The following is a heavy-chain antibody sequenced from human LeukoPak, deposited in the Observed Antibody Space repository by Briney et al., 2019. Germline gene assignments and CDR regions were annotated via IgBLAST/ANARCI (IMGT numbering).Heavy chain of an antibody. CDR1: GFTFSSYN. V-gene: IGHV3-48*02. D-gene: IGHD4-17*01. CDR2: ISSSSTI. Sequence: EGSLRLSCAASGFTFSSYNMNWVRQAPGKGLEWVSYISSSSTIYYADSVRGRFTISRDNAKNSLYLQMNNLRDEDTAVYYCARVAYGDYAEGEDYWGQGTLVTVSS. CDR3: ARVAYGDYAEGEDY. J-gene: IGHJ4*02.